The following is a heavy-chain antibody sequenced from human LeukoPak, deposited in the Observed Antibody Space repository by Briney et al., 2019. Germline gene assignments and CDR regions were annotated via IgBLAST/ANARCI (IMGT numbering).Heavy chain of an antibody. CDR2: IYHSGST. CDR1: GGSISSGGYY. Sequence: PSQTLSLTCTVSGGSISSGGYYWSWIRQPPGKGLEWIGYIYHSGSTYHNPSLKSRGTISVDRSKNQLSLKLSSVTAADTAVYYCARGIAVRGDCLGYWGQGTLVTVSS. D-gene: IGHD3-10*01. V-gene: IGHV4-30-2*01. CDR3: ARGIAVRGDCLGY. J-gene: IGHJ4*02.